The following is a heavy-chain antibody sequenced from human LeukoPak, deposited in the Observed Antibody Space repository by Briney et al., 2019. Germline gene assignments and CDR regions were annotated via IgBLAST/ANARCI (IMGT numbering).Heavy chain of an antibody. J-gene: IGHJ4*02. CDR1: GFTFSSYW. CDR3: ARDFWDIVVVPAADG. Sequence: GGSLRLSCAASGFTFSSYWMSWVRQAPGKGLEWVANIKQDGSEKYYVDSVKGRFTISRDNAKNSLYLQMNSLRAEDTAVYYCARDFWDIVVVPAADGWGQGTLVTVSS. V-gene: IGHV3-7*01. CDR2: IKQDGSEK. D-gene: IGHD2-2*01.